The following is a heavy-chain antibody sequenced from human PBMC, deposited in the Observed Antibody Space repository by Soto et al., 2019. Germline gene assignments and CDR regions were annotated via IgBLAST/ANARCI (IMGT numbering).Heavy chain of an antibody. V-gene: IGHV4-39*01. CDR3: AGHTMVRGVVWFDP. Sequence: QLQLQESGPGLVKPSETLSLTCTVSGGSINSSSYCWAWIRQPPGKGLEWIGSIYYSGSTYYNPSPVSRGTKSVDTSKNQFPLKWSSVPAADTAVYYCAGHTMVRGVVWFDPWGQGTLVTVSS. CDR2: IYYSGST. D-gene: IGHD3-10*01. CDR1: GGSINSSSYC. J-gene: IGHJ5*02.